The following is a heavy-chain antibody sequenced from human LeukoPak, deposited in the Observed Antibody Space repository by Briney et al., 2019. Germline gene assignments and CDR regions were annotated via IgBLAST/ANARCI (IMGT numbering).Heavy chain of an antibody. Sequence: ASVKVSCKASGYTFTSYGISWVRQAPGQGLEWMGWISAYNGNTNYAQKLQGRVTMTTDTSTSTAYMELRSLRSDDTAVYYCARYYDILTGIYYYGMDVWGQGTTVTVSS. V-gene: IGHV1-18*01. CDR2: ISAYNGNT. J-gene: IGHJ6*02. CDR1: GYTFTSYG. D-gene: IGHD3-9*01. CDR3: ARYYDILTGIYYYGMDV.